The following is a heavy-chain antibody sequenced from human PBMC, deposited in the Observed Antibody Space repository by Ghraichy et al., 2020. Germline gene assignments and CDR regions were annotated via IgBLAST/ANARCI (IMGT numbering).Heavy chain of an antibody. CDR2: IFHSGST. CDR3: ARDKETTFDS. Sequence: SQTLSLTCTVSGGPISESYWSWIRQPPGKGLEWIGYIFHSGSTNYNPSLKSRVTISLDKSKNQFSVKLRSVTAADTAVYFCARDKETTFDSWGQGTLVTVS. J-gene: IGHJ4*02. D-gene: IGHD1-1*01. V-gene: IGHV4-59*01. CDR1: GGPISESY.